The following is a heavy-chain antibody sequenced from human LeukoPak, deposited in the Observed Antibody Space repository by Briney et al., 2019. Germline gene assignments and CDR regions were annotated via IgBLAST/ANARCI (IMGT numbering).Heavy chain of an antibody. Sequence: SETLSLTCIVSGGSISSYYWSWIRQPPGKGLEWIGYIYYSGSTNYNPSLKSRVTISVDTSQNHFSLKLSSVTAADTAVYYCARGRSSTWYDAYDNWGQGTLVTVSS. CDR2: IYYSGST. V-gene: IGHV4-59*01. D-gene: IGHD6-13*01. J-gene: IGHJ4*02. CDR1: GGSISSYY. CDR3: ARGRSSTWYDAYDN.